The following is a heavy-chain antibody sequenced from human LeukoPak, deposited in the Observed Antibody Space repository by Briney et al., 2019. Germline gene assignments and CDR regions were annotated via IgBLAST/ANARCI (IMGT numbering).Heavy chain of an antibody. D-gene: IGHD6-6*01. Sequence: SETLSLTCTVSGGSISSGGYFWSWIRQPPGKGLEWIGNIYYRGSTYYNPSLKSRVTISVDTSKNQFSLRLSSVTAADTAVYYCARVAYSSSSEAHYYYYYMDVWGKGTTVTVSS. CDR3: ARVAYSSSSEAHYYYYYMDV. CDR2: IYYRGST. J-gene: IGHJ6*03. V-gene: IGHV4-39*01. CDR1: GGSISSGGYF.